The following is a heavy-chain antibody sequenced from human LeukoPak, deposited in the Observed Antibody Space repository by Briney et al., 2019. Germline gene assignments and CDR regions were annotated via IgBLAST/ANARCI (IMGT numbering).Heavy chain of an antibody. CDR3: ARGVPDRVVGTGYFDY. CDR2: ISYDGSNK. D-gene: IGHD2-21*01. J-gene: IGHJ4*02. CDR1: GFTFSSYA. Sequence: PGGSLRLSCAASGFTFSSYAMHWVRQAPGKGLEWVAVISYDGSNKYYADSVKGRFTISRDNSKNTLYLQMNSLRAEDTAVYCCARGVPDRVVGTGYFDYLGQGTLVTVSS. V-gene: IGHV3-30-3*01.